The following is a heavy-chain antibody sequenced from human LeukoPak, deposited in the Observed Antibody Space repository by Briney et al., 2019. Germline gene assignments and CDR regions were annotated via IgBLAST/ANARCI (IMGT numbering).Heavy chain of an antibody. Sequence: RPGGSLRLSCAASGFTFRSHAMSWVRQAPGKGLEWVSAISGDGVTTYYADSVKGRFTISRDNSKNTLCLQMDSLRADDTAVYFCTRESLPAVAGDWGQGILVTVSS. CDR2: ISGDGVTT. CDR3: TRESLPAVAGD. J-gene: IGHJ4*02. CDR1: GFTFRSHA. D-gene: IGHD6-19*01. V-gene: IGHV3-23*01.